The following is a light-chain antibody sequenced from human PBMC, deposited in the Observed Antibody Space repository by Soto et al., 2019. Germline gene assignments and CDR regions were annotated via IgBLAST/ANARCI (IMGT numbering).Light chain of an antibody. CDR1: GSYVGAGYD. J-gene: IGLJ1*01. Sequence: LVTRSHSMSSAPRQRVTIPCQWNGSYVGAGYDVHWYQQLPGTAPKLLIFANINRPSGVPDRFSGSKSGTSASLAITGLRAEDEADYYCQSYDSRLSGYVFGTGPRVTVL. CDR3: QSYDSRLSGYV. CDR2: ANI. V-gene: IGLV1-40*01.